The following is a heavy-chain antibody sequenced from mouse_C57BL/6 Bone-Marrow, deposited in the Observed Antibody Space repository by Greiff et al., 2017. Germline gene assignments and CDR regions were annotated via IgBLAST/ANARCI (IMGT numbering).Heavy chain of an antibody. CDR3: ARDYDYGGTWFAY. CDR1: GYTFTSYW. Sequence: VQLQQPGAELVKPGASVKMSCKASGYTFTSYWITWVKQRPGQGLEWIGDIYPGSGSTNYNEKFKSKATLTVDKPSSTAYIHLSSLTSEDSAVYYCARDYDYGGTWFAYWGQGTLVTVSA. J-gene: IGHJ3*01. D-gene: IGHD2-4*01. CDR2: IYPGSGST. V-gene: IGHV1-55*01.